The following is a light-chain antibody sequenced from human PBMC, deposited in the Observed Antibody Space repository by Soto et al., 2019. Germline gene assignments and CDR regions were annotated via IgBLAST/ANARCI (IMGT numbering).Light chain of an antibody. J-gene: IGKJ1*01. CDR2: GAS. CDR3: KKYNNWPRT. CDR1: QSVSSN. V-gene: IGKV3-15*01. Sequence: EIVMTHSPATLSVSPGERATLSCRASQSVSSNLAWYQQKPGQAPRLLTYGASTRATGIPARFSGSGSGTEFTLTISSLQSEDFAVYYCKKYNNWPRTFGKGTKVDIK.